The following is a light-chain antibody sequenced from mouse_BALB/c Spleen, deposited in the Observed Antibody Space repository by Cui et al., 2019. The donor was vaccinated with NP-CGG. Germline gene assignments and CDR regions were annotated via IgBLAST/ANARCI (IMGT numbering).Light chain of an antibody. V-gene: IGLV1*01. CDR2: GTN. J-gene: IGLJ1*01. Sequence: QAVVPQESALTTSPGETVILTCRSSIGAVTTSNYANWVQGKPDHLFTGLIGGTNNRPPGVPARFSGSLIGDKAALTITGAQTEDEAIYFCALWYSNHWVFGGGTKLTVL. CDR3: ALWYSNHWV. CDR1: IGAVTTSNY.